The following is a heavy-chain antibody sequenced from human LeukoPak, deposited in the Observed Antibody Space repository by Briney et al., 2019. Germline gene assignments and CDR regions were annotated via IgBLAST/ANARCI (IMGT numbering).Heavy chain of an antibody. V-gene: IGHV4-59*01. CDR1: GGSISSYY. D-gene: IGHD3-10*01. Sequence: SETLSLTCTVSGGSISSYYWSWIRQPPGKGLEWIGYIYYSGSTNYNPSLKSRVTISVDTSKNQFSLKLSSVTAADTAVYYCARDRTSLGTGSHGMDVWGKGTTVTVSS. CDR3: ARDRTSLGTGSHGMDV. CDR2: IYYSGST. J-gene: IGHJ6*04.